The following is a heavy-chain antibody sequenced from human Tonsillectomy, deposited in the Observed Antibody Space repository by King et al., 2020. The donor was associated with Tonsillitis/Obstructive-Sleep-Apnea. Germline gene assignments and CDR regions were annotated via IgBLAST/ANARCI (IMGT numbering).Heavy chain of an antibody. CDR1: GFTFSSYA. CDR3: AREIGSSGWYPHFDY. CDR2: ISFDGSNK. Sequence: VQLVESGGGVVQPGRSLRLSCAASGFTFSSYAMHWVRQAPGKGLEWVAVISFDGSNKYFADSVKGRFTISRDNSKNTLYLQMNSLRAEDTALYYCAREIGSSGWYPHFDYLGQGTLVTVSS. J-gene: IGHJ4*02. D-gene: IGHD6-13*01. V-gene: IGHV3-30*04.